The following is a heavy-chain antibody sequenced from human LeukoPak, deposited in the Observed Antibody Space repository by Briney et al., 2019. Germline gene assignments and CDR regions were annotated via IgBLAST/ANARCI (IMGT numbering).Heavy chain of an antibody. CDR3: AIRGHSGVRYYYYGMDV. CDR2: MNPNSGNT. J-gene: IGHJ6*02. D-gene: IGHD5-12*01. V-gene: IGHV1-8*01. Sequence: ASVKVSCKASGYTFTSYDIHWVRQATGQGLEWMGWMNPNSGNTGYAQKFQGRVTMTRNTSISTAYMELSSLRSEDTAVYYCAIRGHSGVRYYYYGMDVWGQGTTVTVSS. CDR1: GYTFTSYD.